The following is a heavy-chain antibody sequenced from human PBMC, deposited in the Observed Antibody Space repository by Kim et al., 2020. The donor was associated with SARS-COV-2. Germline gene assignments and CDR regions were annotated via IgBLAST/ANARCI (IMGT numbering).Heavy chain of an antibody. D-gene: IGHD2-2*01. V-gene: IGHV3-30*04. J-gene: IGHJ2*01. CDR1: GFTFSSYA. CDR2: ISYDGSNK. CDR3: ARDHSSRVVVPAVTDWYFDL. Sequence: GGSLRLSCAASGFTFSSYAMHWVRQAPGKGLEWVAVISYDGSNKYYADSVKGRFTISRDNSKNTLYLQMNSLRAEDTAVYYCARDHSSRVVVPAVTDWYFDLWGRGTLVTVSS.